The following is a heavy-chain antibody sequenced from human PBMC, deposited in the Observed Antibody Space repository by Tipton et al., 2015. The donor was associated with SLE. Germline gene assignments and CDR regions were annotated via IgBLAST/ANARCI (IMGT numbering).Heavy chain of an antibody. CDR1: GFTFSDYA. Sequence: SLRLSCAASGFTFSDYAMSWVRQAPGKGLEWVSSIGDTGGFTYYAQSVKGRFTISRDNSKNTLYLQMNSLRIEDTAVYYCANRYSSGWYFRGWFDPWGQGTLVTVSS. CDR2: IGDTGGFT. CDR3: ANRYSSGWYFRGWFDP. J-gene: IGHJ5*02. D-gene: IGHD6-19*01. V-gene: IGHV3-23*01.